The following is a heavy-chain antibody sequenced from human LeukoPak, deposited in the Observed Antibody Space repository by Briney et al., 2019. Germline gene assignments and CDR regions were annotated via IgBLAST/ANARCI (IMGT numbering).Heavy chain of an antibody. CDR3: ARRGGSGLVDY. J-gene: IGHJ4*02. D-gene: IGHD3-10*01. CDR2: IYYSGST. V-gene: IGHV4-59*01. Sequence: SETLSLTCTVSGGSISSYYWSWIRQPPGKGLEWIGYIYYSGSTNCNPSLKSRVTISVDTSKNQFSLKLSSVTAADTAVYYCARRGGSGLVDYWGQGTLVTVSS. CDR1: GGSISSYY.